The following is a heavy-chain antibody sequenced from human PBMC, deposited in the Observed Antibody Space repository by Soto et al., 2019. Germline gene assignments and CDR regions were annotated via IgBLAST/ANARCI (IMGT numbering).Heavy chain of an antibody. J-gene: IGHJ5*02. CDR3: ARDLKEYCSDGKCNWFDP. Sequence: SETLSLTCTVSGASITTYYWSWIRQPPGKGLEWIGYISYSGSTDYNPSLKSRVTISFDASKNQISLQVRSATAADAAVYYCARDLKEYCSDGKCNWFDPWGQGTLVPV. CDR1: GASITTYY. V-gene: IGHV4-59*01. CDR2: ISYSGST. D-gene: IGHD2-15*01.